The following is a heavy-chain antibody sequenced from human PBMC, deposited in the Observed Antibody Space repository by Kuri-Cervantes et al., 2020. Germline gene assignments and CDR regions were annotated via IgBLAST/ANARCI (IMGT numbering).Heavy chain of an antibody. CDR2: ISSSGSTI. CDR1: GFTFSSYS. Sequence: GESLKISCAASGFTFSSYSMNWVRQAPGKGLEWVSYISSSGSTIYYADSVKGRFTISRDNAKNSLYLQMNSLRVEDTAIYYCARDPGHRNGMDVWGQGTTVTVSS. J-gene: IGHJ6*02. CDR3: ARDPGHRNGMDV. V-gene: IGHV3-48*04.